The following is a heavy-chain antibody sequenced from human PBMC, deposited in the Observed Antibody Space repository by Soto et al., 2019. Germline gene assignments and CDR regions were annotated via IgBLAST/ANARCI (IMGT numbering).Heavy chain of an antibody. D-gene: IGHD3-3*01. Sequence: EVQLLESGGGLVQPGGSLRLSCAASGFTFSSYAMSWVRQAPGKGLEWVSAISGSGGSTYYADSVKGRFTISRDNSKNTLYLQMNSLRAEDTAVYYCAKDLGLRFFEWSDAFDIWGQGTMVTVSS. J-gene: IGHJ3*02. V-gene: IGHV3-23*01. CDR1: GFTFSSYA. CDR3: AKDLGLRFFEWSDAFDI. CDR2: ISGSGGST.